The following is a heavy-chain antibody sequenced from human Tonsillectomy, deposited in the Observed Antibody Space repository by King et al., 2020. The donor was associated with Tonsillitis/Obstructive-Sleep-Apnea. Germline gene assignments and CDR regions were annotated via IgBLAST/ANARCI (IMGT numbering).Heavy chain of an antibody. J-gene: IGHJ5*02. CDR1: GFTFSSYG. Sequence: VQLVESGGGVVQPGRSLRLSCAASGFTFSSYGMHWVRQAPGKGLEWVAVLWYDGTNKNYAESVKGRFNISRDNSKNTLDLQMSSLGAEDTAMYYCARVSGYYEGWFDPWGRGTLVTVSS. D-gene: IGHD3-22*01. CDR3: ARVSGYYEGWFDP. V-gene: IGHV3-33*01. CDR2: LWYDGTNK.